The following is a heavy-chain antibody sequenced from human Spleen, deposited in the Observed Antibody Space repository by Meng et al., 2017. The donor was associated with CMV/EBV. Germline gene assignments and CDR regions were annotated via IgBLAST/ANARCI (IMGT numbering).Heavy chain of an antibody. CDR2: IVYSGLV. CDR1: GDSISSGTYY. Sequence: TVSGDSISSGTYYWRWIRQHPGRGLELSGYIVYSGLVYYIPSLKSRVTISVDTSKNQFSLKLSSVTAADTAVYYCARAVSGTNLDYWGQGTLVTVSS. CDR3: ARAVSGTNLDY. J-gene: IGHJ4*02. V-gene: IGHV4-31*03. D-gene: IGHD2-2*01.